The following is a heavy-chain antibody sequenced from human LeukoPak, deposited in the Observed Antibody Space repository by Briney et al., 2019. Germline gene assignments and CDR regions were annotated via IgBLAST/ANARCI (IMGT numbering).Heavy chain of an antibody. CDR3: ARVSSSSWWALDY. CDR1: GFTFSSYW. D-gene: IGHD6-13*01. Sequence: GGSLRLSCAASGFTFSSYWMHWVRHAPGKGLVWVSRINTDGSSTSYADSVKGRFTISRDNAKNTLYLQMNSLRAEDTAVYYCARVSSSSWWALDYWGQGTLVTVSS. CDR2: INTDGSST. J-gene: IGHJ4*02. V-gene: IGHV3-74*01.